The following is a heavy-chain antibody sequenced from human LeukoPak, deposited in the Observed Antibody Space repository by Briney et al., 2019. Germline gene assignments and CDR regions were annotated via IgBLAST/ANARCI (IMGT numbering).Heavy chain of an antibody. V-gene: IGHV4-59*01. J-gene: IGHJ4*02. CDR1: GGSISSYY. D-gene: IGHD4-17*01. Sequence: SETLSLTCTVSGGSISSYYWSWIRQPPGKGLEWIGYIYYSGSTNYNPSLKSRVTISVDTSKNQFSLKLSSVTAADTAVYYCARDPGEYGGYPSYYFDYWGQGTLVTVSS. CDR3: ARDPGEYGGYPSYYFDY. CDR2: IYYSGST.